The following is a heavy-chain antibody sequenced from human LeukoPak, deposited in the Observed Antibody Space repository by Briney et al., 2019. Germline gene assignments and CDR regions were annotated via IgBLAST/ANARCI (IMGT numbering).Heavy chain of an antibody. J-gene: IGHJ6*02. CDR3: ASWELGLLGSWRYYGMDV. Sequence: PSETLSLTCTVSGGSISSYYGSWIRQPPGKGLEWIGYIYYSGSTNYNPSLKSRVTISVDTSKNQFSLKLSSVTAADTAVYYCASWELGLLGSWRYYGMDVWGQGTTVTVSS. CDR2: IYYSGST. V-gene: IGHV4-59*08. D-gene: IGHD1-26*01. CDR1: GGSISSYY.